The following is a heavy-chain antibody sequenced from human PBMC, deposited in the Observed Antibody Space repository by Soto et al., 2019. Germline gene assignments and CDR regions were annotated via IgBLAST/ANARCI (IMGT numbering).Heavy chain of an antibody. CDR2: ISYDGSNK. CDR3: ARDPLYSSSSFLDV. V-gene: IGHV3-30-3*01. CDR1: GFTFSSYA. Sequence: HPGGSLRLSCAASGFTFSSYAMHWVRQAPGKGLEWVAVISYDGSNKYYADSVKGRFTISRDNSKNTLYLQMNSLRAEDTAVYYCARDPLYSSSSFLDVWGQGTTVTVS. J-gene: IGHJ6*02. D-gene: IGHD6-6*01.